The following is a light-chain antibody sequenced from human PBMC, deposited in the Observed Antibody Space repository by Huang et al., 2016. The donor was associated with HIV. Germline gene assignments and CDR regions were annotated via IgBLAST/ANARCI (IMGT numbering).Light chain of an antibody. J-gene: IGKJ1*01. CDR2: AAS. CDR1: QSINTY. Sequence: DIQMTQSPSSLSASVGDRITITCRARQSINTYLNWYQQKLGKAPKLLIYAASSLQSGVPSRFSGGGSGTNFTLTISSLQPEDFATYYCQQSYNAPRTFGQGTEVEIK. V-gene: IGKV1-39*01. CDR3: QQSYNAPRT.